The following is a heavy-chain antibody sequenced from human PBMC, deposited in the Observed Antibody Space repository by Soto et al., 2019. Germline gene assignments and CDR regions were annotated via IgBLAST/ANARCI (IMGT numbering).Heavy chain of an antibody. V-gene: IGHV1-69*02. D-gene: IGHD3-10*01. J-gene: IGHJ4*02. CDR1: GDTFNFYS. CDR3: ASTYGSVYPPFDS. Sequence: QVQLVQSGAEVKKPGSSVRVSCKASGDTFNFYSINWVRQAPGLGLEWMGRINPILSMSNYAQRFQGRVTMTAPNSTTTPYMELRSLISADTAMYYCASTYGSVYPPFDSWAQGALVTVSS. CDR2: INPILSMS.